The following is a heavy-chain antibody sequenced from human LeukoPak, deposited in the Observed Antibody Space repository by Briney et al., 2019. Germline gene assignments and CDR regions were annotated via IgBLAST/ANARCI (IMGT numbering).Heavy chain of an antibody. CDR1: GYTFSGFY. CDR2: IKVSGGRT. V-gene: IGHV1-46*01. J-gene: IGHJ4*02. Sequence: ASVKVSCKASGYTFSGFYVHLVRQAPGRGLEWMGIIKVSGGRTEYAQKFQGRVTVTRDMSTSTVYMELNNLRSEDTAVYYCAREPPESYYFDNWGQGTLVTVSS. CDR3: AREPPESYYFDN.